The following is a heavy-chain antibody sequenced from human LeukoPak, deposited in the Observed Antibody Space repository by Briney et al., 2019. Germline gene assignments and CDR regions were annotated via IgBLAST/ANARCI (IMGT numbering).Heavy chain of an antibody. D-gene: IGHD2-8*01. CDR3: AKDTSIGKYCTNGVCSPFDY. CDR2: ISDSGGYT. J-gene: IGHJ4*02. CDR1: GFTFSSYA. Sequence: GGSLRLSCAGSGFTFSSYAMSWVRQAPGQGLEWVSVISDSGGYTSYADSVRGRFTISRDNSRNTLYLQMIRLRPEDTAVYYCAKDTSIGKYCTNGVCSPFDYWGQGTLVTVSS. V-gene: IGHV3-23*01.